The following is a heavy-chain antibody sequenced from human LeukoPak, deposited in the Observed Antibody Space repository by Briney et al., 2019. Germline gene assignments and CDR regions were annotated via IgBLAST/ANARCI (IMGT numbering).Heavy chain of an antibody. CDR3: ARKIEGGVTGSDY. V-gene: IGHV3-23*01. CDR1: GFTFSYYA. CDR2: ISGSGDST. Sequence: PGGSLRLSCAASGFTFSYYAMRWVRQAPGKRLEWVSAISGSGDSTYYADSVKGRFTISRDSSKNTLYLQMNNLRAEDTAVYYCARKIEGGVTGSDYWGQGTLVTVSS. D-gene: IGHD1-26*01. J-gene: IGHJ4*02.